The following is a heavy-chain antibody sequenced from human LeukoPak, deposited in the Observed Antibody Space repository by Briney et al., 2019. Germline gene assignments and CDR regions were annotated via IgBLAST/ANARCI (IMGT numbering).Heavy chain of an antibody. J-gene: IGHJ4*02. CDR1: GYTFTGYY. CDR2: INPNSGGT. Sequence: ASVKVSCTASGYTFTGYYMHWVRQAPGQGLEWMGWINPNSGGTNYAQKFQGRVTMTRDTSISTAYMELSRLRPDDTAVYYCARDCIAAAGTSDYWGQGTLVTVSS. V-gene: IGHV1-2*02. D-gene: IGHD6-13*01. CDR3: ARDCIAAAGTSDY.